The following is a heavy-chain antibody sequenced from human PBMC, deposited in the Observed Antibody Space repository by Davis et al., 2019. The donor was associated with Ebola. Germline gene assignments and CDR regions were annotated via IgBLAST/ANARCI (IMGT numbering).Heavy chain of an antibody. J-gene: IGHJ4*02. D-gene: IGHD6-19*01. CDR1: GFTFDDYT. V-gene: IGHV3-9*01. Sequence: PGGSLRLSCAASGFTFDDYTMHWVRQAPGKGLEWVSGISWNSDNLGYADSVKGRFTISRDNAKNSLYLQMSGLRTEDTALYYCAKDHSSGWQVVSNYFDYWGQGTLVTVSS. CDR2: ISWNSDNL. CDR3: AKDHSSGWQVVSNYFDY.